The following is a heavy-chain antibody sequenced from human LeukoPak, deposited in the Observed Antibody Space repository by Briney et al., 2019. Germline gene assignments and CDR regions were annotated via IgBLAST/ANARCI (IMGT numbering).Heavy chain of an antibody. CDR2: IFYSGST. CDR3: AGGFRVAIFDY. D-gene: IGHD3-3*01. J-gene: IGHJ4*02. V-gene: IGHV4-39*01. CDR1: GGSISSSSYY. Sequence: PSETLSLTCTVSGGSISSSSYYWGWIRQPPGKGLEWIGSIFYSGSTYYNPSLKSRVTISVDTSKSQFSLKLRSVTDADTAVYYCAGGFRVAIFDYWGQETLVTVSS.